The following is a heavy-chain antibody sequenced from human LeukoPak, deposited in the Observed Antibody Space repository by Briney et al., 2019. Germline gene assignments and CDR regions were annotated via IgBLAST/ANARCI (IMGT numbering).Heavy chain of an antibody. V-gene: IGHV4-30-4*07. CDR1: GASISSGGNS. J-gene: IGHJ5*01. CDR2: IYFSGST. CDR3: ARVERFGELLGFGHWFDS. Sequence: PSQTLSLTCAVSGASISSGGNSWSWIRQPPGKGLEWIGYIYFSGSTYYNPSLKSRVTISLDTSKNQFSLKLTSVTAADTAVYYCARVERFGELLGFGHWFDSWGQGTLVTVSS. D-gene: IGHD3-10*01.